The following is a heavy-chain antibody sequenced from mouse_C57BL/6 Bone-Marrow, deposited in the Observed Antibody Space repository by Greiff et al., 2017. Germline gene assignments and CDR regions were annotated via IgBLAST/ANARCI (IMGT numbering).Heavy chain of an antibody. V-gene: IGHV1-61*01. CDR2: IYPSDSET. Sequence: QVQLQQSGAELVRPGSSVKLSCKASGYTFTSYWMDWVKQRPGQGLEWIGNIYPSDSETNYNQKFKDKATLTVDKSSSTAYMQLSSLTSEDSAVYYCARSIVKYFDVWGTGTTVTVSS. CDR3: ARSIVKYFDV. D-gene: IGHD2-5*01. CDR1: GYTFTSYW. J-gene: IGHJ1*03.